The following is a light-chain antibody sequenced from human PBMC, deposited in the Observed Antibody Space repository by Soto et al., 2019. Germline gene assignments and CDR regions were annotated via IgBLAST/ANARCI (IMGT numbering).Light chain of an antibody. CDR3: RSFGGSFFV. Sequence: QSALTQPPSASGSPGQSVTISCTGTSSDVGGYNYVSWYQQHPGKVPKVLISEVNKRPSGVPDRFSGSKSGNTASLTVSGLQADDEGDYDCRSFGGSFFVFGTGTKLTV. J-gene: IGLJ1*01. CDR1: SSDVGGYNY. CDR2: EVN. V-gene: IGLV2-8*01.